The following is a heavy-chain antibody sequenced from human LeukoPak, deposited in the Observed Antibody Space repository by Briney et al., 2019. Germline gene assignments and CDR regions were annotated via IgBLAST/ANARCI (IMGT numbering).Heavy chain of an antibody. CDR1: GGSISSGSYY. Sequence: KSSETLSLTCSVSGGSISSGSYYWSWIRQPAGKGLEWIGRIYTSGSTNYNPSLKSRVTISVDTSKNQFSLKLSSVTAADTAVYYCARALLHAFDIWGQGTMVTDSS. CDR2: IYTSGST. V-gene: IGHV4-61*02. CDR3: ARALLHAFDI. J-gene: IGHJ3*02. D-gene: IGHD2-15*01.